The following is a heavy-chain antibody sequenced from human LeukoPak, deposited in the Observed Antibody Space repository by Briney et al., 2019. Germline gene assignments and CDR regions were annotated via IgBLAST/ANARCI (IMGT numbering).Heavy chain of an antibody. CDR1: GYTFTSYG. J-gene: IGHJ6*03. CDR3: ARGLYSSSYYYYYMDV. V-gene: IGHV1-8*03. CDR2: MNPNSGNT. Sequence: ASVKVSCKASGYTFTSYGISWVRQAPGQGLEWMGWMNPNSGNTGYAQKFQGRVTITRNTSISTAYMELSSLRSEDTAVYYCARGLYSSSYYYYYMDVWGKGTTVTVSS. D-gene: IGHD6-6*01.